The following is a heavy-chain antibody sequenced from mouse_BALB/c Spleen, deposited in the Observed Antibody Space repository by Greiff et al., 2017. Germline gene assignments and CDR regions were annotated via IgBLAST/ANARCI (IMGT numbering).Heavy chain of an antibody. CDR3: TRCGDYAMDY. Sequence: VQLQQPGAELVKPGASVKLSCKASGYTFTSYYMHWVKQRPGQGLEWIGGINPCNGGTNYNEKFRSKATLTVDKSSSTAYMQLSSLTSEDSAVYACTRCGDYAMDYWGQGTSVTVSS. J-gene: IGHJ4*01. CDR2: INPCNGGT. CDR1: GYTFTSYY. V-gene: IGHV1S81*02.